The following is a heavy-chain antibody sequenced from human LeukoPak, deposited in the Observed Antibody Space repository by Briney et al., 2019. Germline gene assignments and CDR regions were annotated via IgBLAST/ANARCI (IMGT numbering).Heavy chain of an antibody. CDR3: ARRVKVNFVGLFGEDNNYYYMDV. J-gene: IGHJ6*03. Sequence: PSETLSLTCAVYGGSFSGYYWSWIRQPPEKGLEWIGEINHTGSTNYNPSLKSRVTISIDTSKNQFSLKLDSVAAADTAVYYCARRVKVNFVGLFGEDNNYYYMDVWGKGTTVTVS. D-gene: IGHD3-10*02. CDR2: INHTGST. V-gene: IGHV4-34*01. CDR1: GGSFSGYY.